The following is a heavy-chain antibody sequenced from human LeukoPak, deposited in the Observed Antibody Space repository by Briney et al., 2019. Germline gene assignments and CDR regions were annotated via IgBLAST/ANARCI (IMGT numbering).Heavy chain of an antibody. CDR1: GGSISSGGYY. CDR3: ARLKLGYCSSTSCYRAHYYFDY. D-gene: IGHD2-2*01. CDR2: IYHSGST. Sequence: SQTLSLTCTVSGGSISSGGYYWSWIRQPPGKGLEWIGYIYHSGSTYYNPSLKSRVTISVDRSKNQFSLKLSSVTAADTAVYYCARLKLGYCSSTSCYRAHYYFDYWGQGTLVTVSS. J-gene: IGHJ4*02. V-gene: IGHV4-30-2*01.